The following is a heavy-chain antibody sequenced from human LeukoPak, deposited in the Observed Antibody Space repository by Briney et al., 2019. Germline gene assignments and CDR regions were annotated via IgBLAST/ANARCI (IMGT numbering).Heavy chain of an antibody. D-gene: IGHD6-13*01. CDR2: INPNSGGT. V-gene: IGHV1-2*02. Sequence: ASVKVSCKASGYTFTRYGMNWVRQAPGQGLEWMGWINPNSGGTNYAQKFQGRVTMTRDTSISTAYMELSRLRSDDTAVYYCARVGSSSWKSYYFDYWGQGTLVTVSS. CDR3: ARVGSSSWKSYYFDY. J-gene: IGHJ4*02. CDR1: GYTFTRYG.